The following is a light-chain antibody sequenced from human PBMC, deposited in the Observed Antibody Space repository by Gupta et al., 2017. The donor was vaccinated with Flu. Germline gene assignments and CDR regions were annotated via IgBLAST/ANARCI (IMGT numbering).Light chain of an antibody. V-gene: IGLV3-1*01. CDR1: KLGSIY. CDR2: HDM. J-gene: IGLJ1*01. CDR3: QAWDSNTYV. Sequence: SPGQTATITCSGYKLGSIYASWYQQKPGQSPVLIIYHDMKRPSGIPERFSASNSGDTATLTISGTRAIDEADYYCQAWDSNTYVFGSGTKVTVL.